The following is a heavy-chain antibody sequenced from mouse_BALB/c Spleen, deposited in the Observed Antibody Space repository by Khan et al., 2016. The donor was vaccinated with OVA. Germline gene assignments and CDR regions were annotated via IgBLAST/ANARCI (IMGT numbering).Heavy chain of an antibody. V-gene: IGHV1-26*01. CDR1: GYSFTLYY. J-gene: IGHJ3*01. D-gene: IGHD2-14*01. Sequence: EVKLQESGPDLVKPGASVKISCKASGYSFTLYYMTWVKQSHGKSLEWIGRVNPNTGGSDYNQEFKGKAILTVDKSSNTAYMELHSLTSEDSAVYYGASGYDSFAYWGQGTLVTVSA. CDR2: VNPNTGGS. CDR3: ASGYDSFAY.